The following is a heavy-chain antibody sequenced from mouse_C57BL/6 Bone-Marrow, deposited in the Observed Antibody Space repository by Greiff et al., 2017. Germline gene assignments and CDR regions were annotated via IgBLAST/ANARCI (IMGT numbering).Heavy chain of an antibody. CDR2: IDPSDSYT. D-gene: IGHD1-1*01. J-gene: IGHJ4*01. Sequence: VQLQQPGAELVMPGASVKLSCKASGYTFTSYWMHWVKQRPGQGLEWIGEIDPSDSYTNYNQKFKGKSTLTVDKSSSTAYMQLSSLTSEYSAVYYCVVITTVVYYYAMDYGGQGTSVTVSS. CDR1: GYTFTSYW. CDR3: VVITTVVYYYAMDY. V-gene: IGHV1-69*01.